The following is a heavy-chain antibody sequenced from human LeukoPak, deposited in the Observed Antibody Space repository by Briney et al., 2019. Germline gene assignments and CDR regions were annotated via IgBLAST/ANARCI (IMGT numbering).Heavy chain of an antibody. CDR2: ISGSGGST. CDR3: AKDSAGMVVAAT. J-gene: IGHJ5*02. Sequence: GGSLRLSCAASGFTFSSYAMSWVRQAPGKGLEWVSAISGSGGSTYYADSVKGRFTISRDNSKNTLYLQVNSLRAEDTAVYYCAKDSAGMVVAATWGQGTLVTVSS. CDR1: GFTFSSYA. D-gene: IGHD2-15*01. V-gene: IGHV3-23*01.